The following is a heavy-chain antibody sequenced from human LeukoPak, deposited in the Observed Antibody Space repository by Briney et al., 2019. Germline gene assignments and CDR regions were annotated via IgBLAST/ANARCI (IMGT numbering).Heavy chain of an antibody. D-gene: IGHD5-12*01. CDR2: ITPIFGEA. CDR1: GGTFSSYP. Sequence: ASVKVSCKVSGGTFSSYPISWVRQAPGQGLEWMGEITPIFGEAQNAEKFQGRVTITADEPTSTVYMELTSLRLDDTAMYFCARNSRVASTSGLNYWGQGTLVTVSS. J-gene: IGHJ4*02. CDR3: ARNSRVASTSGLNY. V-gene: IGHV1-69*13.